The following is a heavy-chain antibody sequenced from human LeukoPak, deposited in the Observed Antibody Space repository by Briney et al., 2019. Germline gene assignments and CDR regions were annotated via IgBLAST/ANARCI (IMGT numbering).Heavy chain of an antibody. CDR3: AREYQLLYDY. J-gene: IGHJ4*02. D-gene: IGHD2-2*01. CDR2: IYHSGST. Sequence: SETLSLTCTVSGGSISSGGYYWSWIRQPPGKGLEWIGYIYHSGSTYYNPSLKSRVTISVDRSKNQFSLKLSSVTAADTAVYYCAREYQLLYDYWGQGTLVTVSS. CDR1: GGSISSGGYY. V-gene: IGHV4-30-2*01.